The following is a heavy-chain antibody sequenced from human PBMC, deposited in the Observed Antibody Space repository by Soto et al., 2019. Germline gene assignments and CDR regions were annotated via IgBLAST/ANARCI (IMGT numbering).Heavy chain of an antibody. Sequence: QVQLQESGPGLVKPSQTLSLTCTVSGGSISSGGYYWSWIRQHPGKGLEWIGYIYYSGSTYYNPSFNSRVTVPVDTSKNQFSLKQSSVTAADTAVYYCARARNYYGSRATDGFDYWGQGTLVTVSS. D-gene: IGHD3-22*01. CDR1: GGSISSGGYY. J-gene: IGHJ4*02. CDR2: IYYSGST. V-gene: IGHV4-31*03. CDR3: ARARNYYGSRATDGFDY.